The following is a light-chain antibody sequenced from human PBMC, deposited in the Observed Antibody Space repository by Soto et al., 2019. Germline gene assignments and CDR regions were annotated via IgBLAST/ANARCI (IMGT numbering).Light chain of an antibody. CDR3: QTGGTGIL. V-gene: IGLV4-69*01. CDR2: LNSDGSH. J-gene: IGLJ2*01. Sequence: QLVLTQSPSASASLGASVKLTCTLSSGHSSYAIAWHQQQPEKGPRYLMKLNSDGSHSKGDGIPDRFSGSSSGAERYLSFSSLQSEDEADYYCQTGGTGILFGGGTKLTVL. CDR1: SGHSSYA.